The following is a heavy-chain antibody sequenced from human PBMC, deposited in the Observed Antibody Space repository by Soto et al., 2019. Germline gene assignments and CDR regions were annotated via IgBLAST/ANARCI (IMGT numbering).Heavy chain of an antibody. CDR2: INSDGSTT. D-gene: IGHD2-21*01. V-gene: IGHV3-74*01. CDR1: GFTFSSYW. J-gene: IGHJ6*02. Sequence: PGGSLRLSCAASGFTFSSYWRNWVRQAPGKGLVWVSRINSDGSTTGYVDSVKGRFTISRDNAKNTLYLQMNSLRAEDTAVYYCARRDQIAYYYGMDVWGQGTTVTVSS. CDR3: ARRDQIAYYYGMDV.